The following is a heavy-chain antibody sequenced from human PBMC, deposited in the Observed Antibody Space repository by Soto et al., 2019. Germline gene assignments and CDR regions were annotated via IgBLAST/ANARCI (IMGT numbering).Heavy chain of an antibody. V-gene: IGHV4-4*07. CDR2: IYTSGST. Sequence: SETLSLTCTVSGGSISSYYWSWIRQPAGKGLEWIGRIYTSGSTNYNPSLKSRVTMSVDTSKNQFSLKLSSVTAADTAVYYCARTRVGYDILTGYYPLYYYYGMDVWGQGTTVTVSS. J-gene: IGHJ6*02. D-gene: IGHD3-9*01. CDR1: GGSISSYY. CDR3: ARTRVGYDILTGYYPLYYYYGMDV.